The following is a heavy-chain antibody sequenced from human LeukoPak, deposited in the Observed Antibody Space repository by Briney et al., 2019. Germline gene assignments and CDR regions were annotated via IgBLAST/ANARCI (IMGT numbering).Heavy chain of an antibody. CDR3: ARDTIVVVVAALDY. D-gene: IGHD2-15*01. CDR1: GFTFSSYA. V-gene: IGHV3-30-3*01. CDR2: ISYDGSNK. Sequence: QPGGSLRLSCAASGFTFSSYAMHWVRQAPGKGLEWVAVISYDGSNKYYADSVKGRFTISRDNSKNTLYLQMNSLRAEDTAVYYCARDTIVVVVAALDYWGQGTLVTVSS. J-gene: IGHJ4*02.